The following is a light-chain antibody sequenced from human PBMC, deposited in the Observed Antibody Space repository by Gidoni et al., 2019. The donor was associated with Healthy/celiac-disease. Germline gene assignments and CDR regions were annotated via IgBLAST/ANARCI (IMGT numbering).Light chain of an antibody. Sequence: DIQMTQSPSSLSASVGDRVTITCRASQSISNSLNWYQQKPGKAPKVLIYSASTLQSGVPSRFSGSGSGTDFTLTISSLQAEDFATYYCQQSYSTFRTFGQGTKVEIK. V-gene: IGKV1-39*01. J-gene: IGKJ1*01. CDR1: QSISNS. CDR2: SAS. CDR3: QQSYSTFRT.